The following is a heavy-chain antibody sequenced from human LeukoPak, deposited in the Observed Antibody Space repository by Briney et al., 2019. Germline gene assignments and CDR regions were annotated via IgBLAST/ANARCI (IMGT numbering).Heavy chain of an antibody. D-gene: IGHD4-23*01. CDR3: ARETPQHWFDP. Sequence: PGGSLRLSCAASGFTVSSNYMSWVRQAPGKGLEWVSVIYSGGSTYYADSVKGRFTISRDNSKNTLYLQMNSLGAEDTAVYYCARETPQHWFDPWGQGTLVTVSS. J-gene: IGHJ5*02. V-gene: IGHV3-53*01. CDR2: IYSGGST. CDR1: GFTVSSNY.